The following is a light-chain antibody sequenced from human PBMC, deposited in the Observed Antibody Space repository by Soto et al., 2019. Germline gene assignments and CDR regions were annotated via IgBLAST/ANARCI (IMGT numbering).Light chain of an antibody. CDR1: QRASSSN. Sequence: EVVLTQSPGTLCLSPGERATLSCRASQRASSSNLIWYQQKPGQAPRLLIYGAYTRATGIPDRFSGSGSGTDFTLTISRLEPEDCAVYYCQQFGSSPYTFGQGTRLEIK. CDR3: QQFGSSPYT. V-gene: IGKV3-20*01. J-gene: IGKJ2*01. CDR2: GAY.